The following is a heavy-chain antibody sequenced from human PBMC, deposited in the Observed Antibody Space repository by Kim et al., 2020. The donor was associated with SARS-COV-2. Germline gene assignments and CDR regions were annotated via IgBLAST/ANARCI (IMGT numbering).Heavy chain of an antibody. V-gene: IGHV1-24*01. D-gene: IGHD2-15*01. J-gene: IGHJ4*02. Sequence: FQGRVTMTEDTSTDTAYMELSSLRSEDTAVYYCATTYCSGGSCYVYYFDYWGQGTLVTVSS. CDR3: ATTYCSGGSCYVYYFDY.